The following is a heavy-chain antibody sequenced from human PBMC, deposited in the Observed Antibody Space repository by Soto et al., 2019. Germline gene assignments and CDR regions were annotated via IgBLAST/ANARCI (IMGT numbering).Heavy chain of an antibody. CDR2: IYYSGTT. Sequence: PSETLSLTCTVSGGSINSGDYYWSWIRQPPGKGLEWIGYIYYSGTTYCNPSLKSRVTISVDRSKNQFSLRLSSVTAADTAVYFCARDWKGAEGFDPWGQGTLVTVSS. CDR1: GGSINSGDYY. V-gene: IGHV4-30-4*01. CDR3: ARDWKGAEGFDP. D-gene: IGHD1-1*01. J-gene: IGHJ5*02.